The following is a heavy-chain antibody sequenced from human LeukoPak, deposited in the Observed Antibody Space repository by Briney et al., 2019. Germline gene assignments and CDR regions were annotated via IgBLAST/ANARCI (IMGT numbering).Heavy chain of an antibody. J-gene: IGHJ5*02. CDR3: APLLGYCSSTSCYRSWFDP. CDR1: GYTFTGYY. Sequence: ASVKVSCKASGYTFTGYYMNWVRQAPGQGLEWMGWINPNSGGTNYAQKFQGRVTMTRDTSISTAYMELSRLRSDDTAVYYCAPLLGYCSSTSCYRSWFDPWGQGTLVTVSS. CDR2: INPNSGGT. D-gene: IGHD2-2*02. V-gene: IGHV1-2*02.